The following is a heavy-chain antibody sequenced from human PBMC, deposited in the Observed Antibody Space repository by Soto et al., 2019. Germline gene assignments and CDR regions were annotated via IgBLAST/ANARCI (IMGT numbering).Heavy chain of an antibody. V-gene: IGHV2-5*02. CDR1: GFSLTTTHMG. Sequence: QITLKESGTPLVRPAQTLTLTCAFSGFSLTTTHMGVAWIRQPPGKALEWLALIYWDDDKRYSPSLKNRLAISKDTSRNRVVLTITNMNPEDTGTYFCAHAGDYDLLSFDHWGPGTLVTVSS. CDR3: AHAGDYDLLSFDH. J-gene: IGHJ4*02. D-gene: IGHD4-17*01. CDR2: IYWDDDK.